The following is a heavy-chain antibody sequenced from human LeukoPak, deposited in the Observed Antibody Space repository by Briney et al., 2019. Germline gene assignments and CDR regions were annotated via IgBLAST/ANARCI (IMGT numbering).Heavy chain of an antibody. D-gene: IGHD3-9*01. CDR2: INHSGST. V-gene: IGHV4-34*01. CDR3: ARGRRVLRYFDWLLNDY. CDR1: GGSFSGYY. J-gene: IGHJ4*02. Sequence: SDTLCLTCAVDGGSFSGYYWSWIRQPPGKGLEWIGEINHSGSTNYNPSLKSRVTISVDTSKNQFSLKLSSVTAADTAVYYCARGRRVLRYFDWLLNDYWGQGTLVTVSS.